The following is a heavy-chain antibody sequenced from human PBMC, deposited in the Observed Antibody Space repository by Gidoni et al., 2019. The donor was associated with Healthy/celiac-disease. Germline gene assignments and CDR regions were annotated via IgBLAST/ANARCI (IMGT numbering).Heavy chain of an antibody. CDR3: ARWAYPRYCSGGSCYPNWFDP. J-gene: IGHJ5*02. Sequence: EVQLVPSAAEVKTPWESLKISCKGSGYSFTSSWIGWVRQMPGKGLEWMGIIYPGDSDTRYSPSFQGQVTISADKSISTAYLQWSSLKASDTAMYYCARWAYPRYCSGGSCYPNWFDPWGQGTLVTVSS. D-gene: IGHD2-15*01. V-gene: IGHV5-51*01. CDR1: GYSFTSSW. CDR2: IYPGDSDT.